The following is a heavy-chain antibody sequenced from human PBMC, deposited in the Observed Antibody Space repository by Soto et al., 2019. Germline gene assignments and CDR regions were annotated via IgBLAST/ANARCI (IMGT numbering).Heavy chain of an antibody. J-gene: IGHJ4*02. Sequence: VGSLRLSCAASGFTFNKYGMQWVRQAPGKGLEWVAVISYDGTTKYHADSVKGRFTISRDNAKNTLFLQMDSLRAEDTAVYYCAKGGLWGAYYFDYRGQGIPVTVSS. CDR2: ISYDGTTK. CDR1: GFTFNKYG. V-gene: IGHV3-30*18. CDR3: AKGGLWGAYYFDY. D-gene: IGHD3-16*01.